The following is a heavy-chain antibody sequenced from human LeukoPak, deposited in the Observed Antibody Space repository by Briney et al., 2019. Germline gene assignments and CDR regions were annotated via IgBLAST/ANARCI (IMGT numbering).Heavy chain of an antibody. CDR3: ARVDSSGFWSGMDV. D-gene: IGHD6-19*01. V-gene: IGHV1-2*04. CDR1: RYTFTGYY. J-gene: IGHJ6*02. CDR2: INPNSGGT. Sequence: ASVKVSCKASRYTFTGYYIHWVRQAPGQGLERMGWINPNSGGTNYAQKFQGWVTMTRGTSISTAYMELSRLRSDDTAVYYCARVDSSGFWSGMDVWGQGTTVTVSS.